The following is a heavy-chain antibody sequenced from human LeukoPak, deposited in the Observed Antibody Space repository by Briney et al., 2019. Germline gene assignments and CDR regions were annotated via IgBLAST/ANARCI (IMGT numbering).Heavy chain of an antibody. J-gene: IGHJ6*03. Sequence: GGSLRLSCAASGFTFDDYAMHWVRQAPGKGLDWVAVISYDGANKFYSDSVRGRFTISRDSSKNTLYLQMNSLRPEDTAVYYCAKGHRPCTAGFCYSYYYYYYMDVWGSGTTVTVSS. V-gene: IGHV3-30*18. CDR3: AKGHRPCTAGFCYSYYYYYYMDV. D-gene: IGHD2-15*01. CDR1: GFTFDDYA. CDR2: ISYDGANK.